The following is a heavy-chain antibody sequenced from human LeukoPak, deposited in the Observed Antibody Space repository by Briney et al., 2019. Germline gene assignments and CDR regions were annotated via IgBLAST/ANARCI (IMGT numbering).Heavy chain of an antibody. CDR1: GFTFSSYE. CDR2: ISSSGSTI. Sequence: GGSLRLSCAASGFTFSSYEMNWVRQAPGKGLEWVSYISSSGSTIYYADSVKGRFTISRDNAKNSLYLQMNSLRAEDTAVYYCARALTYYYDSSGYYIDYWGQGTLVTVSS. V-gene: IGHV3-48*03. J-gene: IGHJ4*02. CDR3: ARALTYYYDSSGYYIDY. D-gene: IGHD3-22*01.